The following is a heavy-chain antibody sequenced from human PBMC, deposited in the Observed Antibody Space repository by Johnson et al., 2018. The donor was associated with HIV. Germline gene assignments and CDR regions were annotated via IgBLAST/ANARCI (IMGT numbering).Heavy chain of an antibody. CDR1: GFTFSSYG. Sequence: QVLLVESGGGVVQPGWSLRLSCAASGFTFSSYGMHWVRQAPGKGLEWVAFIRYDGSNKYYADSVKGRFTISRDNSKNTLYLQMNSLRAEDTAVFYCAKGENDYGDYGLDAFDIWGQGTMVTVSS. CDR2: IRYDGSNK. J-gene: IGHJ3*02. D-gene: IGHD4-17*01. V-gene: IGHV3-30*02. CDR3: AKGENDYGDYGLDAFDI.